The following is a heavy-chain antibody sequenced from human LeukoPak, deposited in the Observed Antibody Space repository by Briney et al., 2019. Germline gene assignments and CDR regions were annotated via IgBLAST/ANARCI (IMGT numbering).Heavy chain of an antibody. Sequence: SETLSLTCTVSGGSISSSNWWSWVRQPPGKGLEWIGEIYHSGSTNYNPSLKSRVTISVDKSKNQFSLKLSSVTAADTAVYYCARMVRGVIGGYYFDYWGQGTLVTVSS. CDR1: GGSISSSNW. J-gene: IGHJ4*02. CDR3: ARMVRGVIGGYYFDY. V-gene: IGHV4-4*02. CDR2: IYHSGST. D-gene: IGHD3-10*01.